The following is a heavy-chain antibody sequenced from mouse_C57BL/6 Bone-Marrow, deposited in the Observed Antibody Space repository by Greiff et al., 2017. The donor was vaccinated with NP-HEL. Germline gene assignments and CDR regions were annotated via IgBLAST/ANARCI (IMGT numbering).Heavy chain of an antibody. V-gene: IGHV5-6*01. J-gene: IGHJ2*01. CDR3: SRRTYSKPLDY. D-gene: IGHD2-5*01. Sequence: EVHLVESGGDLVKPGGSLKLSCAASGFTFSSYGMSWVRQTPDKRLEWVATISSGGSYTYYPDSVKGRFTISRDNAKNTLYLQMISLKSEDTAMYYCSRRTYSKPLDYWGQGPTLTVSS. CDR1: GFTFSSYG. CDR2: ISSGGSYT.